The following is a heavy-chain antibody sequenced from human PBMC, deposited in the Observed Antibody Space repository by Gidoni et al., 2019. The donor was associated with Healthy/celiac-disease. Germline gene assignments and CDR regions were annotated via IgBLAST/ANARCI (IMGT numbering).Heavy chain of an antibody. J-gene: IGHJ4*02. CDR1: GGTFSSYA. CDR2: IIPSCVTA. V-gene: IGHV1-69*01. D-gene: IGHD6-19*01. Sequence: QVPLVQYREEVKKTGSSVKVSCKASGGTFSSYAISWVRHAPGQGLEWMGGIIPSCVTANSAQKFQGKVTITADDSTSTAYMELSSLTSEDTAVYYCARSVAGTRWGQGTLVTVSS. CDR3: ARSVAGTR.